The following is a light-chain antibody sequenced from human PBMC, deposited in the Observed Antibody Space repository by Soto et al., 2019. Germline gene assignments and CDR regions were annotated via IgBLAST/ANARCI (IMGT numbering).Light chain of an antibody. J-gene: IGLJ1*01. CDR1: TDDVGSTDS. Sequence: QSALTQPASVSGSPGQSITITCSGTTDDVGSTDSVSWYQHHPGEAPRLVIYEVKNRPSGVPGRFSGSKSVNTASLSISGLQPEDEADYYCRTYTTNGSSIFGSGTKLTVL. V-gene: IGLV2-14*01. CDR2: EVK. CDR3: RTYTTNGSSI.